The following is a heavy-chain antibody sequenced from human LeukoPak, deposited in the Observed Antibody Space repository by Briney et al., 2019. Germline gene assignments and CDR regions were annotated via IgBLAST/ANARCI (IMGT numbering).Heavy chain of an antibody. J-gene: IGHJ4*02. CDR3: AKGGMTRGSFDN. D-gene: IGHD3-16*01. CDR2: IRYDGSNK. V-gene: IGHV3-30*02. Sequence: GGSLRLSCTASGFTFSTFVMDWVRQASGKGLEWVAYIRYDGSNKYYADSVKGRFTISRDNSKNMLYLQMNSLRAEDTAVYYCAKGGMTRGSFDNWGQRTLVTVSS. CDR1: GFTFSTFV.